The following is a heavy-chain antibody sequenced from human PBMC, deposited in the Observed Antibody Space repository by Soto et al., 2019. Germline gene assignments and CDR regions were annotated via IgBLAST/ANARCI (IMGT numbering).Heavy chain of an antibody. CDR3: ARVSGFFGVVIIRDYYYGMDV. J-gene: IGHJ6*02. Sequence: GASVKVSCKASGYPFTNYGISWVQQAPGQGLEWMGWISAYNGNTNYAQKLQGRVTMTTDTSTSTAYMELRSLRSDDTAVYYCARVSGFFGVVIIRDYYYGMDVWGQGTTVTVSS. D-gene: IGHD3-3*01. V-gene: IGHV1-18*04. CDR2: ISAYNGNT. CDR1: GYPFTNYG.